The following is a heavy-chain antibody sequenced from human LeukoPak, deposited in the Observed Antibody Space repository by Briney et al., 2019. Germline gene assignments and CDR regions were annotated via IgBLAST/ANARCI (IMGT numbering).Heavy chain of an antibody. CDR3: ARSPRRAFGGVIVYGMDV. J-gene: IGHJ6*02. V-gene: IGHV4-30-4*01. D-gene: IGHD3-16*02. CDR2: IYYSGST. Sequence: PSETLSLTCTVSGGSISSGDYHWSWIRQPPGKGLEWIGYIYYSGSTYYNPSLKSRVTISVDTSKNQFSLKLSSVTAADTAVYYCARSPRRAFGGVIVYGMDVWGQGTTVTVSS. CDR1: GGSISSGDYH.